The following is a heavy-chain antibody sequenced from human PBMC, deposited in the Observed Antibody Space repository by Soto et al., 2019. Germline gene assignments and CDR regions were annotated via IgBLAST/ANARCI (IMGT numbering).Heavy chain of an antibody. CDR2: FYYSGIT. Sequence: PSETLSLTCIVSGGSISSYYWNWIRQAPGKGLEWIGYFYYSGITNYNPSLKSRVTISVDTSKNQFPLKLTSVTAADTAVYYCARPSSSIAAFDIWGQGTMVTVS. V-gene: IGHV4-59*01. D-gene: IGHD6-6*01. J-gene: IGHJ3*02. CDR1: GGSISSYY. CDR3: ARPSSSIAAFDI.